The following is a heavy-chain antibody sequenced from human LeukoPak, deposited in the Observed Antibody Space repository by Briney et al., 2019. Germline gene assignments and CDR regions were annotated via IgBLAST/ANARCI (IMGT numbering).Heavy chain of an antibody. J-gene: IGHJ4*02. CDR3: PKPLLTPGN. CDR1: GFIFANYA. V-gene: IGHV3-23*01. CDR2: ISASGADT. Sequence: GGSLRLSCTTSGFIFANYAMAWVRQSPGKGLEWVSTISASGADTYYADSVRGRFTISRDNSRHVLYLQLNRLRADDTAFYYCPKPLLTPGNWGPGTLVTVSS. D-gene: IGHD4-23*01.